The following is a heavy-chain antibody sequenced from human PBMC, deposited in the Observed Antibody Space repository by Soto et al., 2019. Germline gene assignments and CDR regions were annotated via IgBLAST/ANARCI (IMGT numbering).Heavy chain of an antibody. J-gene: IGHJ5*02. CDR3: ARDPRGCQGGTSCYFRPHNWFDP. Sequence: SVKVSCKASGGTFSSYAISWVRQAPGQGLEWMGGIIPIFGTANYAQKFQGRVTITADESTSTAYMELSSLRPEDTAVYYCARDPRGCQGGTSCYFRPHNWFDPWGQGTLVTVSS. D-gene: IGHD2-2*01. CDR1: GGTFSSYA. V-gene: IGHV1-69*13. CDR2: IIPIFGTA.